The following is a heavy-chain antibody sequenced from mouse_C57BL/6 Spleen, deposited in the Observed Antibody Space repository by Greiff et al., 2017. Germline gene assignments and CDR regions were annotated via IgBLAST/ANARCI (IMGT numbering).Heavy chain of an antibody. CDR1: GYTFTSYW. V-gene: IGHV1-64*01. J-gene: IGHJ2*01. CDR3: ARLRVTTVVDYFDY. CDR2: IHPNSGST. D-gene: IGHD1-1*01. Sequence: QQPGAELVKPGASVKLSCKASGYTFTSYWMHWVKQRPGQGLEWIGMIHPNSGSTNYNEKFKSKATLTVDKSASTAYMQLSSLTSEDSAVYYCARLRVTTVVDYFDYWGQGTTLTVSS.